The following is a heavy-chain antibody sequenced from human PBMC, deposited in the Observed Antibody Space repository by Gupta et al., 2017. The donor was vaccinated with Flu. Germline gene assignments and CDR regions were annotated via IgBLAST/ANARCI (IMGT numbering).Heavy chain of an antibody. D-gene: IGHD6-13*01. V-gene: IGHV1-46*01. CDR1: GYTFPSYS. CDR2: INPSGGST. CDR3: ARDKAAAGTYVAY. J-gene: IGHJ4*02. Sequence: QVQLVQSGAEVKTPGASVKVSCKASGYTFPSYSMHWVRQAPGQGLEWMGIINPSGGSTSYEQKFQGRVTMTRDTSTSTVYMELSSLRSEDTAVYYCARDKAAAGTYVAYWGQGTLVTVSS.